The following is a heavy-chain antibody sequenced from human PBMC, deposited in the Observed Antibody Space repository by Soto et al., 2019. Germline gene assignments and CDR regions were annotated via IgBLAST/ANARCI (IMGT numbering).Heavy chain of an antibody. CDR3: ARDIVVVPAAIPGMDV. V-gene: IGHV1-46*01. D-gene: IGHD2-2*01. CDR2: INPSGGST. CDR1: GYTFTSYY. J-gene: IGHJ6*02. Sequence: GASVKVSCKASGYTFTSYYMHWVRQAPGQGLEWMGIINPSGGSTSHAQKFQGRVTMTRDTSTSTVYMELSSLRSEDTAVYYCARDIVVVPAAIPGMDVWGQGTTVTVSS.